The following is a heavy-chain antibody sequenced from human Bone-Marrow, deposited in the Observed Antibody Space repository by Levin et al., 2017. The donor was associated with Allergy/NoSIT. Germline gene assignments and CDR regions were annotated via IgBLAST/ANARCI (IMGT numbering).Heavy chain of an antibody. CDR1: GYTFTGYY. CDR2: INPNSGGT. V-gene: IGHV1-2*06. Sequence: ASVKVSCKASGYTFTGYYMHWVRQAPGQGLEWMGRINPNSGGTNYAQKFQGRVTMTRDTSISTAYMELSRLRSDDTAVYYCATVVVPAAPFDYWGQGTLVTVSS. CDR3: ATVVVPAAPFDY. D-gene: IGHD2-2*01. J-gene: IGHJ4*02.